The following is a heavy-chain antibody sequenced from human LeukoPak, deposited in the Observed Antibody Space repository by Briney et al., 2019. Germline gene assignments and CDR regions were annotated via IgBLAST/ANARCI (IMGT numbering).Heavy chain of an antibody. D-gene: IGHD4-23*01. CDR1: GYTFTGYY. CDR3: ATTDYGGNWDAFDI. CDR2: INPNSGGT. V-gene: IGHV1-2*02. J-gene: IGHJ3*02. Sequence: ASVKVSCKASGYTFTGYYMHWVRQAPGQGFEWMGWINPNSGGTNYAQKFQGRVTMTRDTSISTAYMELSRLRSDDTAVYYCATTDYGGNWDAFDIWGQGTMVTVSS.